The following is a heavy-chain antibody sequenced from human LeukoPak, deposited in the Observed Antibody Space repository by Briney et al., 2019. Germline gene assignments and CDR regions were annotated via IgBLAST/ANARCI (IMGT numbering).Heavy chain of an antibody. J-gene: IGHJ3*02. CDR1: RGTFSNYA. CDR3: ARNDRDAFDI. Sequence: ASVKVSCKASRGTFSNYAISWVRQAPGQGLEWMGGIIPIFGTSNYAQKFQGRVTITADESTSTAYMELSSLRSEDTAVYYCARNDRDAFDIWGQGTMVTVSS. CDR2: IIPIFGTS. V-gene: IGHV1-69*13.